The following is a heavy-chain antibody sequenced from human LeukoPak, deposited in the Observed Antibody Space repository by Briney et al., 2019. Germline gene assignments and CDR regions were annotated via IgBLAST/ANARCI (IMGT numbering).Heavy chain of an antibody. D-gene: IGHD3-22*01. Sequence: GGSLRLSYAPSGFSFDDYGLTGLRQAPGKGLEWVSGTNWNGDSTDYADSVKGRFTISRDNAKNSLYLQMNSLRAEDTALYYCARDLKVVITGSCDSWGQGTLVTVSS. J-gene: IGHJ4*02. V-gene: IGHV3-20*03. CDR2: TNWNGDST. CDR1: GFSFDDYG. CDR3: ARDLKVVITGSCDS.